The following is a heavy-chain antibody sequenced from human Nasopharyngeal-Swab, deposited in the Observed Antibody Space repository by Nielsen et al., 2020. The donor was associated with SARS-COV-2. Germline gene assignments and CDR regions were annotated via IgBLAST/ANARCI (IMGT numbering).Heavy chain of an antibody. Sequence: GESLKISCAASGFTFSSHAMTWVRQAPGKGLEWVSTISGSGGSTYYADSVKGRFTISRDNSKNTLYLQMNSLRAEDTAVYYCARDQYSGYDSYYFDYWGQGTLVTVSS. J-gene: IGHJ4*02. CDR1: GFTFSSHA. CDR3: ARDQYSGYDSYYFDY. V-gene: IGHV3-23*01. CDR2: ISGSGGST. D-gene: IGHD5-12*01.